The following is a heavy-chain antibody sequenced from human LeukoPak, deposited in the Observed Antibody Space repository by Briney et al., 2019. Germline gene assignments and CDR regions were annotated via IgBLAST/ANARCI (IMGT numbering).Heavy chain of an antibody. V-gene: IGHV4-4*02. Sequence: SETLSLTCTVSGGSISSSNWWSWVRQPPGKGLEWIGEIYHSGSTNYNPSLKSRVTISVDKSKNQFSLKLSSVTAADTAVYYCASRGWVGYCSSTSCPPHAFDIWGQGTMVTVSS. J-gene: IGHJ3*02. CDR1: GGSISSSNW. CDR3: ASRGWVGYCSSTSCPPHAFDI. CDR2: IYHSGST. D-gene: IGHD2-2*01.